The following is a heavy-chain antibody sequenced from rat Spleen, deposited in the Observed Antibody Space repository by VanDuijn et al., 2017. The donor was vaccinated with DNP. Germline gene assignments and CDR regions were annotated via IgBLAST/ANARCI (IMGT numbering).Heavy chain of an antibody. CDR3: AGRPPPTRGPFDY. J-gene: IGHJ2*01. D-gene: IGHD1-4*01. CDR1: GITFSDHN. CDR2: ISYDRSDT. V-gene: IGHV5-7*01. Sequence: EVQLVESGGGLVQPGRSLKLSCVVSGITFSDHNMAWVRQAPKKGLEWVGTISYDRSDTYYRDSVKGRFTISRDNAKSTLYLQMDSLRSEDTATYYCAGRPPPTRGPFDYWGQGVMVTVSS.